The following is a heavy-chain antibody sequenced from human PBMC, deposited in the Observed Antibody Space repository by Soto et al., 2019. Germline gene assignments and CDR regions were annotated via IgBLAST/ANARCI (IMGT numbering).Heavy chain of an antibody. CDR1: GFMFNHDA. CDR2: LSGSTGTT. D-gene: IGHD6-6*01. V-gene: IGHV3-23*01. CDR3: AKVIVLGASTLEY. J-gene: IGHJ4*02. Sequence: EQVLESGGGLVQPGGSLRLSCEASGFMFNHDAMAWVRQTPGKGLDWVSGLSGSTGTTYYADSVKGRFTIARDNSTNTVYLKMNSLRVEDSALYSCAKVIVLGASTLEYWGPGTRVTVSS.